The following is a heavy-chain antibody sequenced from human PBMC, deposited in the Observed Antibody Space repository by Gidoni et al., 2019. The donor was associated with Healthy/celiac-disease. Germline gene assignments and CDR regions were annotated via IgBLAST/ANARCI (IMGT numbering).Heavy chain of an antibody. CDR3: AKDPSLTWIQLWLPWFDP. CDR2: ISYDGSNK. CDR1: GFTFSSYG. Sequence: QVQLVESGGGVVQPGWSLRLSCAASGFTFSSYGMHWVRQAPGKGLEWVAVISYDGSNKYYADSVKGRFTISRDNSKNTLYLQMNSLRAEDTAVYYCAKDPSLTWIQLWLPWFDPWGQGTLVTVSS. D-gene: IGHD5-18*01. J-gene: IGHJ5*02. V-gene: IGHV3-30*18.